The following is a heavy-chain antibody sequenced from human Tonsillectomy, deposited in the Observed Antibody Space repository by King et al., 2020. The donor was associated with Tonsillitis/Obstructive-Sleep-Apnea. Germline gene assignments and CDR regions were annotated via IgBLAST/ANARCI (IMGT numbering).Heavy chain of an antibody. J-gene: IGHJ6*03. Sequence: QLQESGPGLVKPSETLSLTCTVSIGSVSSYSYYWGWIRQPPGKGLEWIGSIYYDGTTYYDPSLQSRVTISVDTSQNQFSLKLNSVTAADTAVYYCARPPHDHNSPYYIDVWGKGTTVTVSS. V-gene: IGHV4-39*01. D-gene: IGHD1-1*01. CDR3: ARPPHDHNSPYYIDV. CDR1: IGSVSSYSYY. CDR2: IYYDGTT.